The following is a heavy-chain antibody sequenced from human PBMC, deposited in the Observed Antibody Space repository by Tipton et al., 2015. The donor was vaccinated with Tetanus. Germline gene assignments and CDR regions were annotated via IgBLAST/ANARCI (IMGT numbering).Heavy chain of an antibody. Sequence: SLRLSCAASGFTFSSYAMSWVRQAPGKGLEWVSAISGSGGSTYYADSVKGRFTISRDNSKNTLYLQMNSLRAEDTAVYYCAKEAPLRYGAEAWFDPWGQGTLVTVSS. CDR3: AKEAPLRYGAEAWFDP. V-gene: IGHV3-23*01. CDR2: ISGSGGST. J-gene: IGHJ5*02. CDR1: GFTFSSYA. D-gene: IGHD4-17*01.